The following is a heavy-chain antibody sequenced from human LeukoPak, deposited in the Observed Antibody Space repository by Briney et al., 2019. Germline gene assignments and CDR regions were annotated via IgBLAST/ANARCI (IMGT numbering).Heavy chain of an antibody. Sequence: GGSLRLSCAASGFTFSNYDMHWVRHAAGKGLEWVSGIGTAGDTYYPASVKGRLPISRENAKNSLYLQMNSLSAGDTAVYYCASSPAYSSSWYAIDNWGQGTLVTVSS. V-gene: IGHV3-13*01. D-gene: IGHD6-13*01. CDR3: ASSPAYSSSWYAIDN. CDR2: IGTAGDT. J-gene: IGHJ4*02. CDR1: GFTFSNYD.